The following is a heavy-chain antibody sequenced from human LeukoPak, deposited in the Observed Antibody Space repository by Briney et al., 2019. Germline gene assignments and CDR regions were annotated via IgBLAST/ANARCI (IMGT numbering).Heavy chain of an antibody. Sequence: ASVKVSCKASGYTFTNYDIMWVRQATGQGPEWMGWMNSNSGNTGYAQKFQGRVTMTRDTSINTAYMELHSLTSEDTAVYYCARGRGGTVVRGYLDYWGQGTQVTVSS. D-gene: IGHD3-10*01. J-gene: IGHJ4*02. CDR2: MNSNSGNT. V-gene: IGHV1-8*01. CDR3: ARGRGGTVVRGYLDY. CDR1: GYTFTNYD.